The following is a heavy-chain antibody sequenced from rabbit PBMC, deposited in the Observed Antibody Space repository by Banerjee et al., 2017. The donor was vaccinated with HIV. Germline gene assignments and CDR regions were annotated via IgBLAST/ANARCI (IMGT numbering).Heavy chain of an antibody. CDR1: GIDFSSSYY. CDR2: INTGSGST. J-gene: IGHJ3*01. V-gene: IGHV1S45*01. Sequence: QQQLEESGGGLVKPGGTLTLTCKASGIDFSSSYYICWVRQAPGKGLEWIGCINTGSGSTYYASWAKGRFTISKTSSTTVTLQMTSLTAADTATYFCARTYVGGNNYCLTRLDLWGQGTLVTVS. D-gene: IGHD8-1*01. CDR3: ARTYVGGNNYCLTRLDL.